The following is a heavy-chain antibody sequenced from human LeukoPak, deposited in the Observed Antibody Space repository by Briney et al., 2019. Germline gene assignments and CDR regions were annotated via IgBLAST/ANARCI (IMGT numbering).Heavy chain of an antibody. CDR1: GYTFTNYD. J-gene: IGHJ4*02. Sequence: GASVKVSCKASGYTFTNYDINWGRQAPGQRPEWMGWMNTCTGNTGYAPKSQGRVTMIRDNSISTAHMELTRLTSEDTAVYYCARSLVCGDCYHTPDFWGQGTLITVSS. CDR3: ARSLVCGDCYHTPDF. V-gene: IGHV1-8*01. D-gene: IGHD2-21*02. CDR2: MNTCTGNT.